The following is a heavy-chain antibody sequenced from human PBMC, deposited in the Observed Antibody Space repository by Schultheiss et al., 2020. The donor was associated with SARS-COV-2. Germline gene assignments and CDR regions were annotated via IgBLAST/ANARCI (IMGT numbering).Heavy chain of an antibody. CDR1: GGSISSGGYY. CDR2: IYYSGST. V-gene: IGHV4-31*03. Sequence: SETLSLTCTVSGGSISSGGYYWSWIRQHPGKGLEWIGYIYYSGSTYYNPSLKSRVSISVDTPKNQFSLKLSSVTAADTAVYYCARARSSSSPLYHYYYMDVWGKGTTVTVSS. J-gene: IGHJ6*03. D-gene: IGHD6-6*01. CDR3: ARARSSSSPLYHYYYMDV.